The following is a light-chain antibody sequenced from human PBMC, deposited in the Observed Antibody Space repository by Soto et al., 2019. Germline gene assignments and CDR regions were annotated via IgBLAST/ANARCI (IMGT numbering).Light chain of an antibody. Sequence: QSALTQPASVSGSPGQSITISCTGTSSDVGGYNYVSWYQQHPGKAPKLMIYDVSNRPSGVSNRFSGSKSGNTASLTFSGLQAEDEADYYCSSYTXSSSYVFGTGTKV. CDR2: DVS. CDR1: SSDVGGYNY. CDR3: SSYTXSSSYV. V-gene: IGLV2-14*01. J-gene: IGLJ1*01.